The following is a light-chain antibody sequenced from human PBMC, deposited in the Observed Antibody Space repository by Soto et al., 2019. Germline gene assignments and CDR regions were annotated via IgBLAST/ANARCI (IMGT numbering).Light chain of an antibody. V-gene: IGKV1-5*03. J-gene: IGKJ3*01. Sequence: DIQMTQSPSTLSASLGDRVTITCRASQSISSWLAWYQQKPGKAPKLLIYKASSLESGVPSRFSGSGSGTEFTLTISSLQPDDFATYYCQQCNSYRGITFGPGTKVDI. CDR3: QQCNSYRGIT. CDR1: QSISSW. CDR2: KAS.